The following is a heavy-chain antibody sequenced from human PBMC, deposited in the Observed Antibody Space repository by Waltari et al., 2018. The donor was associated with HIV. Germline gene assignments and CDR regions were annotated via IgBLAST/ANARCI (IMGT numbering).Heavy chain of an antibody. CDR3: ARGPRITMFQGVGTPFDS. CDR1: GSTFTAYY. CDR2: INPSTGAT. V-gene: IGHV1-2*06. D-gene: IGHD3-10*01. J-gene: IGHJ4*02. Sequence: QVQLVQSGADVKKPGASVIVSCRASGSTFTAYYIHWVRQAPGQGLEWMGRINPSTGATDYAQKFQGAVTMTGDTSINTAYMQLSRLMSDHTAIYYCARGPRITMFQGVGTPFDSWGQGTLVIVSS.